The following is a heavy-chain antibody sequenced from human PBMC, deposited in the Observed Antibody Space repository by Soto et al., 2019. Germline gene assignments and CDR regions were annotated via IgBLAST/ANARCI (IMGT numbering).Heavy chain of an antibody. J-gene: IGHJ4*02. D-gene: IGHD3-16*02. CDR2: IYYSGST. Sequence: QVQLQESGPGLVKPSQTLSLTCTVSGGSSISGGYYWSWIRQHPGKGLEWIGYIYYSGSTYYNPSLKSRVTISVDTSKNQFSLKLSSVTAADTAVYYCARAGPRYDYVWGSYRPREYYFDYWGQGTLVTVSS. V-gene: IGHV4-31*03. CDR1: GGSSISGGYY. CDR3: ARAGPRYDYVWGSYRPREYYFDY.